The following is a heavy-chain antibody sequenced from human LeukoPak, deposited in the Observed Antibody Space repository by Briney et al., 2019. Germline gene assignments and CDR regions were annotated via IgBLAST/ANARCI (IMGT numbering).Heavy chain of an antibody. CDR3: ARDRSGSYPNWFDP. D-gene: IGHD3-10*01. J-gene: IGHJ5*02. Sequence: GGSLRLSCAASGFTFSNYGMSWVRQAPGKGLEWVSAITGNGANTFYADSVKGRFTISRDNSKNTVYLQMNSLRAEDTALYYCARDRSGSYPNWFDPWGQGTLVTVSS. CDR2: ITGNGANT. V-gene: IGHV3-23*01. CDR1: GFTFSNYG.